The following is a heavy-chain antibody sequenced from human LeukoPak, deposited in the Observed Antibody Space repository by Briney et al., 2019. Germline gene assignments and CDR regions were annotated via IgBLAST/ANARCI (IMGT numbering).Heavy chain of an antibody. CDR1: GYTFTGYY. CDR2: INPNSGGT. D-gene: IGHD5-24*01. J-gene: IGHJ4*02. CDR3: ARVMAAQESYVDY. V-gene: IGHV1-2*02. Sequence: ASVKVSFKASGYTFTGYYIHWVRQAPGQGLEWMGWINPNSGGTDYAEKFQGRVTMTRDTSISTAYMELSRLRSDDTAVYHCARVMAAQESYVDYWGQGTLVTVSS.